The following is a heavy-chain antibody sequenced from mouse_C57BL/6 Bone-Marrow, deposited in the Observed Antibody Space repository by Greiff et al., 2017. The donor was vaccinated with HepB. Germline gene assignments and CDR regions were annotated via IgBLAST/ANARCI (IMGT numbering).Heavy chain of an antibody. J-gene: IGHJ1*03. Sequence: VKLQESGAELARPGASVKLSCKASGYTFTSYGISWVKQRTGQGLEWIGEIYPRSGNTYYNEKFKGKATLTADKSSSTAYMELRSLTSEDSAVYFCAIDVLTGTRYFDVWGTGTTVTVSS. CDR2: IYPRSGNT. CDR1: GYTFTSYG. V-gene: IGHV1-81*01. CDR3: AIDVLTGTRYFDV. D-gene: IGHD4-1*01.